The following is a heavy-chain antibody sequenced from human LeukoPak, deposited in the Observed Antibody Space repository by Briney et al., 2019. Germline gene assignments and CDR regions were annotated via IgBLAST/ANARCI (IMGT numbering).Heavy chain of an antibody. CDR2: IYYSGST. CDR1: GGSFSSYY. CDR3: ARDWGTSRDGYNYVGFDY. V-gene: IGHV4-39*07. J-gene: IGHJ4*02. D-gene: IGHD5-24*01. Sequence: PSETLSLTCAVYGGSFSSYYWGWIRQPPGKGLEWIGSIYYSGSTYYNPSLKSRVTISVDTSKNQFSLKLSSVTAADTAVYYCARDWGTSRDGYNYVGFDYWGQGTLVTVSS.